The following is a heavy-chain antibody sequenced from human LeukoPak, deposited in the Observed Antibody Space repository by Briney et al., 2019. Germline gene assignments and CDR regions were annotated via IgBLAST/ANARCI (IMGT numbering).Heavy chain of an antibody. CDR1: GFTFSDRN. CDR3: ARGGRDGYNSPFDY. Sequence: PGGSLRLSCAASGFTFSDRNIHWLRQAPEKGLEWVGRIRNKASNCVTEYAASVKGRFTFSRDDSKNSVYLQMNSLKPADTAVYYCARGGRDGYNSPFDYWGLGTLVTVSS. V-gene: IGHV3-72*01. J-gene: IGHJ4*02. D-gene: IGHD5-24*01. CDR2: IRNKASNCVT.